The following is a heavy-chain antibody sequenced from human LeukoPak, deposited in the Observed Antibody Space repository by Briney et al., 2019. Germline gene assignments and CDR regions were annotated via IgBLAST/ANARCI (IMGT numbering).Heavy chain of an antibody. D-gene: IGHD6-19*01. V-gene: IGHV4-61*01. CDR2: INHSGRT. Sequence: PSETLSLTCTVSGGSLSSGTYYWSWIRQPPGKGLEWLGEINHSGRTNYNPSLKSRVTISVDTSKNQFSLKLSSVTAADTAVYYCARDGAVAGTGGGLYWGQGTLVTVSS. CDR1: GGSLSSGTYY. J-gene: IGHJ4*02. CDR3: ARDGAVAGTGGGLY.